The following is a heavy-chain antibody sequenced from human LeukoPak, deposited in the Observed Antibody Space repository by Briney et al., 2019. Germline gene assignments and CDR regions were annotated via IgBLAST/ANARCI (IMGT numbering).Heavy chain of an antibody. CDR1: GYTFSDYY. V-gene: IGHV3-11*01. D-gene: IGHD3-10*01. CDR3: ARADRGRDYYYGMDV. J-gene: IGHJ6*02. Sequence: GGSLRLACAASGYTFSDYYMTWIRQAPGKGLEWVAHIVHSGNGMYYADSVKGRFTISRDNAKNSLFLQMDSLRAEDTAVYYCARADRGRDYYYGMDVWGQGTTVTVSS. CDR2: IVHSGNGM.